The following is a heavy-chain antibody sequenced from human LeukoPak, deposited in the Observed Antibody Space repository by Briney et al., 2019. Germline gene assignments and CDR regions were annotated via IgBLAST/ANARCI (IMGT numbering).Heavy chain of an antibody. Sequence: SETLSLTCTVSGGSISSSSYYWGWIRQPPGKGLEWIGSTYYSGSTYYNPSLKSRVTISVDTSKNQFSLKLSSVTAADTALYYCAREGPHGSGIYYNPLDYWGQGALVIVSS. CDR1: GGSISSSSYY. J-gene: IGHJ4*02. D-gene: IGHD3-10*01. CDR3: AREGPHGSGIYYNPLDY. V-gene: IGHV4-39*02. CDR2: TYYSGST.